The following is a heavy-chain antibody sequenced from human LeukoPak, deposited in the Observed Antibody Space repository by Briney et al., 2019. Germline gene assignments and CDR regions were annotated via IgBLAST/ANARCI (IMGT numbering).Heavy chain of an antibody. J-gene: IGHJ2*01. Sequence: SETLSLTCAVYGGSFSGYYWSWIRQPPGEGLEWIGEINHSGDTKYNPSLESRVTISVDTSKNQFSLKLTSVTAADTAVYFCARVAAPQRTYWYFDLWGRGALVPVSS. CDR2: INHSGDT. CDR1: GGSFSGYY. V-gene: IGHV4-34*01. D-gene: IGHD6-6*01. CDR3: ARVAAPQRTYWYFDL.